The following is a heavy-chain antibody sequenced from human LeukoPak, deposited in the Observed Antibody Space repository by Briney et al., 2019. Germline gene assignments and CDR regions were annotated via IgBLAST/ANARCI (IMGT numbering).Heavy chain of an antibody. D-gene: IGHD1-26*01. J-gene: IGHJ3*02. Sequence: ETLSLTCAVSGYSISSGYYWGWIRQPPGKGLEWVANIKHDGSKKYYVDSVKGRLTISTDTAKNSLYLQMDSLRAEDTAVYYCARDFNPLYSGTYYDAFDIWGQGTMVTVSS. V-gene: IGHV3-7*01. CDR2: IKHDGSKK. CDR3: ARDFNPLYSGTYYDAFDI. CDR1: GYSISSGYY.